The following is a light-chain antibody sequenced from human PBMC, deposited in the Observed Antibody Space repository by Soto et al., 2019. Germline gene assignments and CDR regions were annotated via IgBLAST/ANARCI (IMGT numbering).Light chain of an antibody. Sequence: DIQLTQSPSFLSASVGDRVSITCRASQGMSSYLAWYQQKPGQAPKLLIYAASILHSGVPSRFSGSGSGTEYTLTISSLQPEDFATYYCQQLNTYPRTFGQGTKVDIK. J-gene: IGKJ1*01. CDR1: QGMSSY. CDR3: QQLNTYPRT. V-gene: IGKV1-9*01. CDR2: AAS.